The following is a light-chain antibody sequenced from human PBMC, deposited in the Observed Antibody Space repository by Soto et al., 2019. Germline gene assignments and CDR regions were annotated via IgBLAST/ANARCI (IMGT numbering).Light chain of an antibody. CDR1: SSDVGSHDL. Sequence: QSALTQPASVSGSPGQSITISCTGTSSDVGSHDLVSWYQQHPGKAPKLMIYEGSKRPSGVSNRFSGSKSGHTASLTISGLQAEDEADYYCCSYAGSSTWVFGGGT. J-gene: IGLJ3*02. CDR3: CSYAGSSTWV. CDR2: EGS. V-gene: IGLV2-23*01.